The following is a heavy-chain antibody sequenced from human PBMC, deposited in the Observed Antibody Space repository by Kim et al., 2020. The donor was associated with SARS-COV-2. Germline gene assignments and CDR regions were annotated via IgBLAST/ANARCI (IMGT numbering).Heavy chain of an antibody. CDR3: ARGYSGSYYIKY. D-gene: IGHD1-26*01. CDR1: GFTFSSYA. Sequence: GGSLRLSCAASGFTFSSYAMHWVRQAPGKGLEWVAVISYDGSNKYYADSVKGRFTISRDNSKNTLYLQMNSLRAEDTAVYYCARGYSGSYYIKYWGQGTLVTVSS. J-gene: IGHJ4*02. V-gene: IGHV3-30*04. CDR2: ISYDGSNK.